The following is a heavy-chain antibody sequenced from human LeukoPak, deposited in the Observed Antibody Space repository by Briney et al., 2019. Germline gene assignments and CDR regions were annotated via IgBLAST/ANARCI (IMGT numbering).Heavy chain of an antibody. Sequence: SETLSLTCTISGGSISSYYWSWICQPPGKGLEWIGEINHSGSTNYNPSLKSRVTMSVDTSKNQFSLKLSSVTAADTAVYYCARDGFGELLSYWFDPWGQGTLVTVSS. CDR1: GGSISSYY. CDR3: ARDGFGELLSYWFDP. J-gene: IGHJ5*02. CDR2: INHSGST. D-gene: IGHD3-10*01. V-gene: IGHV4-34*01.